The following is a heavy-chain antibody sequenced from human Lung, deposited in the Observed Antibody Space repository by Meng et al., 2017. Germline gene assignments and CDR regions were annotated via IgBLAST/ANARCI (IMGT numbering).Heavy chain of an antibody. V-gene: IGHV1-2*06. J-gene: IGHJ4*02. D-gene: IGHD6-25*01. CDR3: ARDEDISAAGKLFGDY. Sequence: QVQVVQSGAGVRKPGASVKVSFKPSGYNFSDFYLHWGRRAPGQGLEWMGRINPKSGDTHYAQKFQARVTMTGDTSISTAYMELSGLRSDDTAMYYCARDEDISAAGKLFGDYWGQGTLVTVSS. CDR1: GYNFSDFY. CDR2: INPKSGDT.